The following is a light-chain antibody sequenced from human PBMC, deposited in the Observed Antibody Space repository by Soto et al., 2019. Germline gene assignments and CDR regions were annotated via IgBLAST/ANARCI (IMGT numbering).Light chain of an antibody. V-gene: IGKV1-6*01. J-gene: IGKJ1*01. CDR1: QDVRNY. CDR3: LQDYSWPWT. Sequence: AIQMTHSPSSLSASVGDRLTITCRASQDVRNYVGWYQQKPGKAPKFLIYGAFSLETGIPSRFSGSGYGTEFTLTINSLLPEDFATYFCLQDYSWPWTFGQGTKVDI. CDR2: GAF.